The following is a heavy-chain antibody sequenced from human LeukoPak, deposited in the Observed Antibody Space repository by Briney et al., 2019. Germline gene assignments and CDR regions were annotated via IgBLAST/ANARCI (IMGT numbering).Heavy chain of an antibody. Sequence: ASVKVSCKASGYTFTSYDINWVRQATGQGLEWMGWMNPNSGNTGYAQKFQGRVTMTRNTSVSTAYMELSSLRPEDTAVYYCAGGDAVVAANLFGPDYYYYYGMDVWGQGTTVTVSS. CDR3: AGGDAVVAANLFGPDYYYYYGMDV. D-gene: IGHD2-15*01. V-gene: IGHV1-8*01. CDR2: MNPNSGNT. CDR1: GYTFTSYD. J-gene: IGHJ6*02.